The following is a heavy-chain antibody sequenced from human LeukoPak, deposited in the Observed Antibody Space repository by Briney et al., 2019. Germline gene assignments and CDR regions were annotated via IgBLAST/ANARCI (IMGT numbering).Heavy chain of an antibody. CDR3: AIRGYSYGFFDY. D-gene: IGHD5-18*01. Sequence: GGSLRLSCAASGFTFSSYAMSWVRQAPGKGLEWVSAISGSGGSTYYADSVEGRFTISRDNSKNTLYLQMNSLRAEDTAVYYCAIRGYSYGFFDYWGQGTLVTVSS. V-gene: IGHV3-23*01. CDR1: GFTFSSYA. CDR2: ISGSGGST. J-gene: IGHJ4*02.